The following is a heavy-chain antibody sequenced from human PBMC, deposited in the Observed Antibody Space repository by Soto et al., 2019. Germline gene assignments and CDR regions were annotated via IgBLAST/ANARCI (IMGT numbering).Heavy chain of an antibody. J-gene: IGHJ6*03. CDR2: ISWNSGSI. D-gene: IGHD3-10*01. V-gene: IGHV3-9*01. CDR1: GFTFDDYA. Sequence: GGSLRLSCAASGFTFDDYAMHWVRQAPGKGLEWVSGISWNSGSIGYADSVKGRFTISRDNAKNSLYLQMNSLRAEDTALYYCAKDRGGGSGTYYNYYYYMDVWGKGTTVTVSS. CDR3: AKDRGGGSGTYYNYYYYMDV.